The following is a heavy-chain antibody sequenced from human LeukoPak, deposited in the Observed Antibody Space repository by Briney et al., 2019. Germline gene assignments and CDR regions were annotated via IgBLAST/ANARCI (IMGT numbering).Heavy chain of an antibody. Sequence: SETLSLTCTVSGGSISSGGYYWSWIRQHPGKGLEWIGYINYSGSTYYNPSLKSRVTISVDTSKNQFSLKLSSATAADTAVYYCARGGEPYYYDSSGYYHEYFQHWGQGTLVTVSS. V-gene: IGHV4-31*03. CDR3: ARGGEPYYYDSSGYYHEYFQH. D-gene: IGHD3-22*01. CDR1: GGSISSGGYY. CDR2: INYSGST. J-gene: IGHJ1*01.